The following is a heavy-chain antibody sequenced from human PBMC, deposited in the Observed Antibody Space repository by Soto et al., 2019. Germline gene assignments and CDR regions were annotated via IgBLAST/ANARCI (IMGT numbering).Heavy chain of an antibody. J-gene: IGHJ3*02. V-gene: IGHV3-23*01. CDR1: GFTFSSYA. CDR2: ISGSGGST. D-gene: IGHD2-15*01. CDR3: AKVFVVTRDAFDI. Sequence: GGSLRLSCASSGFTFSSYAMSCVLHAPVKGLEWVSAISGSGGSTYYADSVKGRFTISRDNSKNTLYLQMNSLRAEDTAVYYCAKVFVVTRDAFDIWGQGTMVTVSS.